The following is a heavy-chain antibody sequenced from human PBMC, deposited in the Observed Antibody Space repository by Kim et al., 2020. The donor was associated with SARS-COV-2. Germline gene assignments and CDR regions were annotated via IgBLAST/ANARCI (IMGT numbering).Heavy chain of an antibody. D-gene: IGHD3-16*01. CDR1: AGSISTYY. CDR3: SSDWGTTAQWYFDL. CDR2: VYYTGST. V-gene: IGHV4-59*01. J-gene: IGHJ2*01. Sequence: SETLSLTCTVSAGSISTYYWSWIRQPPGKGLEWIGFVYYTGSTNYNPSLKSRVTMSVDTSKNQFSLKLSSVTTADTALYYCSSDWGTTAQWYFDLWGRGT.